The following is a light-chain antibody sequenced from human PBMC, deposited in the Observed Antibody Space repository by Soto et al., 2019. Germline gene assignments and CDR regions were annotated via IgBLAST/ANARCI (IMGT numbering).Light chain of an antibody. CDR2: AYT. V-gene: IGLV1-40*01. J-gene: IGLJ1*01. Sequence: QSVLTQPPSVSGAPGQRVIISCTGSSSNIGANYGVHWYQQLPGAAPKLLIYAYTNRPSGVPDRFSGSKSGTSASLAITGLQAEDEADYYCQSYDDSLSAFYVFGTGTKVTVL. CDR1: SSNIGANYG. CDR3: QSYDDSLSAFYV.